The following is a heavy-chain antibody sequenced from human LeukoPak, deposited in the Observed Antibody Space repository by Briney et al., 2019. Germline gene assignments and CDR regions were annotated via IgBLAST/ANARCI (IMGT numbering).Heavy chain of an antibody. V-gene: IGHV3-48*03. CDR3: ARGPDAFDI. CDR1: GFTFSSYE. J-gene: IGHJ3*02. Sequence: PGGSLRLSCAASGFTFSSYEMNWVRQAPGKGLEWVSYISSSASTVNYADSVKGRFTISRDNAKNSLYLQMNSLRAEDTAVYYCARGPDAFDIWGQGTMVTVSS. CDR2: ISSSASTV.